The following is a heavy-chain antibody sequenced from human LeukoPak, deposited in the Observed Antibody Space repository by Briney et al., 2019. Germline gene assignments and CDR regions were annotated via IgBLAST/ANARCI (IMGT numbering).Heavy chain of an antibody. V-gene: IGHV1-2*02. CDR2: INPNSGGT. D-gene: IGHD2-15*01. CDR3: ARDAVFWYCSGGSCFMDV. Sequence: ASVKVSCKASGYTFTGYYMHWVRQAPGQGLEWMGWINPNSGGTNYAQKFQGRVTMTRDTSISTAYMELSVLRSDDTAVYYCARDAVFWYCSGGSCFMDVWGKGTTVTVSS. J-gene: IGHJ6*04. CDR1: GYTFTGYY.